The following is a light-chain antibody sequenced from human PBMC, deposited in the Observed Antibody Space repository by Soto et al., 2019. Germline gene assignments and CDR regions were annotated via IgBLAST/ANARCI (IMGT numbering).Light chain of an antibody. V-gene: IGKV3-20*01. J-gene: IGKJ1*01. CDR2: GAS. CDR3: QQYGTSPT. Sequence: EIVMTQSPATLFVSPGERATLSCRASQSVSSNFLAWYQQKPGQAPRPLIYGASSRATGIPDRFSGSGSGTDFTLTISRLEPGDFAVYYCQQYGTSPTFGQGTKVDIK. CDR1: QSVSSNF.